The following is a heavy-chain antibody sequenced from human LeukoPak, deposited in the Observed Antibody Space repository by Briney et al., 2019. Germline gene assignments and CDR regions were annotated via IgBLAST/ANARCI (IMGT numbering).Heavy chain of an antibody. V-gene: IGHV4-39*07. Sequence: SETLSLTCTVSGGSISSGSYYWSWIRQPAGKGLEWIGSIYYSGSTYYNPSLKSRVTISVDTSKNQFSLKLSSVTAADTAVYYCARDWSEGVAVAQLYCYYYMDVWGKGTTVTVSS. J-gene: IGHJ6*03. D-gene: IGHD6-19*01. CDR1: GGSISSGSYY. CDR3: ARDWSEGVAVAQLYCYYYMDV. CDR2: IYYSGST.